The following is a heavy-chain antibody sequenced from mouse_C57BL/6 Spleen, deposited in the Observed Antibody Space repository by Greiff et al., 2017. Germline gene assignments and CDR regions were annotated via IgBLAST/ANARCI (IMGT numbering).Heavy chain of an antibody. CDR2: IYPGSGST. D-gene: IGHD1-1*01. CDR3: AREGGYYGPFDY. CDR1: GYTFTSYW. V-gene: IGHV1-55*01. J-gene: IGHJ2*01. Sequence: VQLQQPGAELVKPGASVKMSCKASGYTFTSYWITWVKQRPGQGLEWIGDIYPGSGSTNYNEKFKSKATLTVDTSSSTAYMQLSSLTSEDSAVYYCAREGGYYGPFDYWGQGTTLTVSS.